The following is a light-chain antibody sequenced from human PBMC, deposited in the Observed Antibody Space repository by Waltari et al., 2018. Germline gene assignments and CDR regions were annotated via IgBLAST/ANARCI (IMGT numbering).Light chain of an antibody. CDR2: DAS. CDR3: QQRKTWPIT. V-gene: IGKV3-11*01. Sequence: EIVLTQSPATLSLSPGERATLSCRASQSVSSFLAWYQQKRGQAPRLLIYDASTGATGIPARFSGSGSGTDFTLTISSLEPEDFAVYYCQQRKTWPITFGQGTRLEIK. J-gene: IGKJ5*01. CDR1: QSVSSF.